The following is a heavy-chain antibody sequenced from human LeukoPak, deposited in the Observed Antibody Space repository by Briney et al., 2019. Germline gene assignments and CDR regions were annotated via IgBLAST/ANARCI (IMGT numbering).Heavy chain of an antibody. D-gene: IGHD3-22*01. V-gene: IGHV4-4*07. CDR3: ARTGHYYDSSGYYYSH. J-gene: IGHJ4*02. Sequence: SETLSLTCTVSGGSISSYYWSWIRQPAGKGLEWIGRIYTSGSTNYNPSLTSRVTMSVDTSKNQFSLKLSSVTAADTAVYYCARTGHYYDSSGYYYSHWGQGTLVTVSS. CDR2: IYTSGST. CDR1: GGSISSYY.